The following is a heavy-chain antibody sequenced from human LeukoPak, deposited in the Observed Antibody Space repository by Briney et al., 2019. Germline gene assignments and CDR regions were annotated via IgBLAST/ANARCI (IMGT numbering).Heavy chain of an antibody. CDR2: ISYSGSPS. V-gene: IGHV4-39*01. Sequence: PSETLSLTCPVSGVSISSTYFWGWVRQPPGKGLEWIGSISYSGSPSYYNPSLKSRVTISVDTSKNQFSLKLSSVTAADTAVYYCARDHHILQMVSAIPDAFDIWGQGTMVTVFS. CDR3: ARDHHILQMVSAIPDAFDI. D-gene: IGHD2-8*01. CDR1: GVSISSTYF. J-gene: IGHJ3*02.